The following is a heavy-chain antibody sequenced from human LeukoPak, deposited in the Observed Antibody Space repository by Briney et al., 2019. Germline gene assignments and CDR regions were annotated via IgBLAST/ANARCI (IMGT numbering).Heavy chain of an antibody. CDR2: ISYDGSNK. V-gene: IGHV3-30-3*01. D-gene: IGHD5-24*01. CDR1: GFTFSSYG. J-gene: IGHJ4*02. Sequence: GGSLRLSCAASGFTFSSYGMHWVRQAPGKGLEWVAVISYDGSNKYYADSVKARFTISRDNSKNTLYLQMNSLRAEDTAVYYCASPGDGLDYWGQGTLVTVSS. CDR3: ASPGDGLDY.